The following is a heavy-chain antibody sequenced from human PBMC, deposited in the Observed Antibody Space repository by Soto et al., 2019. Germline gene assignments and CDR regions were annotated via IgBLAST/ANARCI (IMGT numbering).Heavy chain of an antibody. CDR3: ARAVDTAMVYWYFDL. V-gene: IGHV4-4*02. D-gene: IGHD5-18*01. CDR2: IYHSGST. CDR1: GGSISSSNW. Sequence: QVQLQESGPGLVKPSGTLSLTCAVSGGSISSSNWWSWVRQPPGKGLEWIGEIYHSGSTNYNPSLKSRGTISVDKSKNQFSLKLSSVTAADTAVYYCARAVDTAMVYWYFDLWGRGTLVTVSS. J-gene: IGHJ2*01.